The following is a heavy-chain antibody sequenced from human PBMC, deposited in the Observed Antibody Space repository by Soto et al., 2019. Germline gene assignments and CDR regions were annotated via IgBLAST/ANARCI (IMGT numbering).Heavy chain of an antibody. CDR2: ISYDGSNK. Sequence: QVQLVESGGGVVQPGRSLRLSCAASGFTFSSYGMHWVRQAPGKGLEWVAVISYDGSNKYYADSVKGRFTISRDNSKNPLYLQMNSLRAEDTAVYYCAKDGGSGYYYYYGMDVWGQGTTVTVSS. V-gene: IGHV3-30*18. CDR1: GFTFSSYG. J-gene: IGHJ6*02. CDR3: AKDGGSGYYYYYGMDV. D-gene: IGHD3-10*01.